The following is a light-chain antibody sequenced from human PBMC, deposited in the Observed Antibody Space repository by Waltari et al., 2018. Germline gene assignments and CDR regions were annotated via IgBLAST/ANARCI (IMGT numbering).Light chain of an antibody. CDR3: AAWDDSLNAVL. CDR2: SNN. V-gene: IGLV1-44*01. J-gene: IGLJ2*01. Sequence: QSVLTQPPSASGTPGQRVTISCSGSSSNIGSNTVNWYQQLPGTAPKLLIYSNNRRPSGVPDRFSGSKSGTSASRAISGLQSEDEADYYCAAWDDSLNAVLFGGGTKLTVL. CDR1: SSNIGSNT.